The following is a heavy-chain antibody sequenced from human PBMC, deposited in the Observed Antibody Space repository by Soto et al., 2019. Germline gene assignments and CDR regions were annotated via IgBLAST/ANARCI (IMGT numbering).Heavy chain of an antibody. CDR3: AKGVGAAAAAY. Sequence: QVQLVESGGGVVQPGRSLRLSCAASGFTFSSYGMHWVRQAPGKGLEWVAVISYDGSNKYYADSVKGRFTISRDNSKNTLYLQMNSLRAEATAVYYCAKGVGAAAAAYWGQGTLVTVSS. CDR1: GFTFSSYG. V-gene: IGHV3-30*18. CDR2: ISYDGSNK. D-gene: IGHD6-13*01. J-gene: IGHJ4*02.